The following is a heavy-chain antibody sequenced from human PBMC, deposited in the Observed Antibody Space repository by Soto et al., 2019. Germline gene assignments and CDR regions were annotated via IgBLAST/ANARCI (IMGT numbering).Heavy chain of an antibody. D-gene: IGHD7-27*01. J-gene: IGHJ6*02. Sequence: PGESLKISCKGSGYSFAIYWIAWVRQIPGKGLEWMGIIFPGDSDTKYSPSFQGQVTISVDKSISTAYLQWSSLKASDTAMYYCARPSTHWAPCCNHGMDVWGQGTTVTVSS. V-gene: IGHV5-51*01. CDR2: IFPGDSDT. CDR3: ARPSTHWAPCCNHGMDV. CDR1: GYSFAIYW.